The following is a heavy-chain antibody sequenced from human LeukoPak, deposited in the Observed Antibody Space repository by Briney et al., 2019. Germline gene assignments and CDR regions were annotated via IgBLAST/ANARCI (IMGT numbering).Heavy chain of an antibody. CDR3: ARRRYYDSTGFLD. J-gene: IGHJ1*01. V-gene: IGHV4-39*01. CDR2: IYYSGSS. CDR1: GDSISSSSYY. Sequence: PSETLSLTCTVSGDSISSSSYYWGWVRQPPGKGLEWIGDIYYSGSSYYSPSLKSRVTISLDTSKNQFSLKLRSVTAADTAVYYCARRRYYDSTGFLDWGQGSPVSVSS. D-gene: IGHD3-22*01.